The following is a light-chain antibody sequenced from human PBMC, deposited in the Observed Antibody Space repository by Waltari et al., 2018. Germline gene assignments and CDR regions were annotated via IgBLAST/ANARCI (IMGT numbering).Light chain of an antibody. CDR3: QQYGTSPYT. CDR2: GAA. CDR1: QNLSSNF. V-gene: IGKV3-20*01. Sequence: IVLTQSPGTLSLSPGDKASLSCKASQNLSSNFLAWYRQRPGQPPGLLIHGAAKRAAGIPATFSGSGSGTDFTLTISRLEAEDSAVYYCQQYGTSPYTFGQGTKVEIK. J-gene: IGKJ2*01.